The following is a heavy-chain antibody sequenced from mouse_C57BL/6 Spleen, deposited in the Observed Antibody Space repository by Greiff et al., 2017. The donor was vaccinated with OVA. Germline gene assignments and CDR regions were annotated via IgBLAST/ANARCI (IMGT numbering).Heavy chain of an antibody. V-gene: IGHV1-53*01. CDR2: INPSNGGT. J-gene: IGHJ3*01. CDR1: GYTFTSYW. CDR3: AREGNGYYPCAY. D-gene: IGHD2-3*01. Sequence: QVQLKQPGTELVKPGASVKLSCKASGYTFTSYWMHWVKQRPGQGLEWIGNINPSNGGTNYNEKFKSKATLTVDKSSSTAYMQLSSLTSEDSAVYYCAREGNGYYPCAYWGQGTLVTVSA.